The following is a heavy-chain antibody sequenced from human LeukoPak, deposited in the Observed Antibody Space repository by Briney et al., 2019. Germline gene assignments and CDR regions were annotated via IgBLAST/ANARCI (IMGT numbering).Heavy chain of an antibody. J-gene: IGHJ5*02. Sequence: SETLSLTCNVSGGSISSGDYYWSWIRQPPGKGLEWIGYIYYSGSTYYNPSLKSRVTISVDTSKNQFSLKLSSVTAADPGVYYCAREVTVLNWFDPWGQGTLVTVSS. D-gene: IGHD4-11*01. CDR1: GGSISSGDYY. CDR2: IYYSGST. V-gene: IGHV4-30-4*01. CDR3: AREVTVLNWFDP.